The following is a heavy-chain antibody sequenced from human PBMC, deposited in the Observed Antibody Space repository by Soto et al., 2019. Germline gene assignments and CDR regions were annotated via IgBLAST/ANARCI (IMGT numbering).Heavy chain of an antibody. CDR3: ARWDGDYGFDY. CDR1: GYTFTIYD. D-gene: IGHD4-17*01. CDR2: MIPNSGTT. V-gene: IGHV1-8*01. J-gene: IGHJ4*02. Sequence: QVQLVQSGAEVKKPGASVKVSCKASGYTFTIYDINWVRQATGQGLEWMGWMIPNSGTTGYAQKFRGRVTMTRNTSISTAYMELRSLRAEDTAVYYCARWDGDYGFDYWGQGTLVTVSS.